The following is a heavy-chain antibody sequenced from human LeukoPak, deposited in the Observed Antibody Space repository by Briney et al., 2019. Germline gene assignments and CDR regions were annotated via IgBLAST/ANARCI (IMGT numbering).Heavy chain of an antibody. CDR2: INWNGGNT. D-gene: IGHD1-26*01. CDR1: GFTFDAYG. V-gene: IGHV3-20*04. Sequence: GGSLRLSCAASGFTFDAYGMSWVRQAPGKGLEWVSGINWNGGNTGYADSVKGRFTISRDNANNSLYLQMNSPRAEDTAIYYCATDPYNGGYGASYYYYMDVWGKGTTVTISS. CDR3: ATDPYNGGYGASYYYYMDV. J-gene: IGHJ6*03.